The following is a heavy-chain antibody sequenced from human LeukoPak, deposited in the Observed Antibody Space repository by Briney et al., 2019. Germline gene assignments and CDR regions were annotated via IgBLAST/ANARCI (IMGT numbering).Heavy chain of an antibody. CDR3: ARIAAGQYNWNYVRSDVAFDI. J-gene: IGHJ3*02. V-gene: IGHV1-69*05. CDR1: GGTFSSYA. Sequence: GSSVKVSCKASGGTFSSYAISWVRQAPGQGLEWMGRIIPIFGTANYAQKFQGRVTITTDESTSTAYMELSSLRSEDTAVYYCARIAAGQYNWNYVRSDVAFDIWGQGTMVTVSS. CDR2: IIPIFGTA. D-gene: IGHD1-7*01.